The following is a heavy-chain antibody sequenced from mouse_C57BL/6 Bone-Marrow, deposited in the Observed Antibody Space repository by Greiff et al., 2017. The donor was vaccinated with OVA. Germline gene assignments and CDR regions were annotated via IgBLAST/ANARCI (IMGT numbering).Heavy chain of an antibody. Sequence: QVTLNVSGPGILQPSQTLSLTCSFSGFSLSTFGMGVGWIRQPSGKGLEWLAHIWWDDDKYYNPALKSRLTISKDTSKNQVFLKIANVDTADTATYYCARNSLYDGYYWFAYWGQGTLVTVSA. CDR1: GFSLSTFGMG. D-gene: IGHD2-3*01. CDR2: IWWDDDK. V-gene: IGHV8-8*01. J-gene: IGHJ3*01. CDR3: ARNSLYDGYYWFAY.